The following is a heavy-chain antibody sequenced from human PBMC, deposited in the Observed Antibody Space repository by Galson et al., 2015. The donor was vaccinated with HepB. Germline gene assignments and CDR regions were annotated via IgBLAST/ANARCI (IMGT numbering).Heavy chain of an antibody. J-gene: IGHJ4*02. CDR1: GFTFRDYY. D-gene: IGHD4-17*01. V-gene: IGHV3-11*06. CDR2: ISSNTGTYT. CDR3: ARVADSHYGDHTHFDS. Sequence: SLRLSCAASGFTFRDYYMSWIRQTPGKGLEWLSYISSNTGTYTNYADSVKGRLTISRDNAENSLYLQLSSLRVEDTAVYYCARVADSHYGDHTHFDSWGQGTPVTVSS.